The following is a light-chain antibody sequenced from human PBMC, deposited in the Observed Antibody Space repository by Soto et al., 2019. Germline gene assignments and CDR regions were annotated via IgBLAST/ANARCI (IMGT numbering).Light chain of an antibody. V-gene: IGLV2-14*03. CDR2: DVS. CDR1: SSDVGDYNY. J-gene: IGLJ1*01. CDR3: CSYTTSNTRQIV. Sequence: LTQPASVSGSPGQSITISCTGTSSDVGDYNYVSWYQHHPGKAPKLMIYDVSNRPSGVSNLFSGSKSGNTASLTISGLQPEDEADYYCCSYTTSNTRQIVFGTGTKVTVL.